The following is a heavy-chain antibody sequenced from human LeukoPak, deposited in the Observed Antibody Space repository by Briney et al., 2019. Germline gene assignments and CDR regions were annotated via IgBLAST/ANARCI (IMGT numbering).Heavy chain of an antibody. Sequence: ASVKVSCKASGGTFSSYTISWVRQATGQGLEWMGWMNPNSGNTGYAQKFQGRVTITRNTSISTAYMELSSLRSEDTAVYYCARGPLVFDYWGQGTLVTVSS. CDR1: GGTFSSYT. CDR3: ARGPLVFDY. CDR2: MNPNSGNT. V-gene: IGHV1-8*03. D-gene: IGHD6-6*01. J-gene: IGHJ4*02.